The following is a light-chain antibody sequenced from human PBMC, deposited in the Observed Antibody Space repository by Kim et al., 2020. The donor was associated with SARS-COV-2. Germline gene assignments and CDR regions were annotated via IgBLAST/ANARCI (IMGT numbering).Light chain of an antibody. CDR1: SSDVGGYNY. J-gene: IGLJ2*01. V-gene: IGLV2-14*03. CDR3: SSYTSSHTVV. Sequence: GQSITISLTGTSSDVGGYNYVTWYQQHPGKFPRLMIFDVNNRPAGVSNRFSGSKSGNTASLTIAGLQAEDEADYYCSSYTSSHTVVFGGGTQLTVL. CDR2: DVN.